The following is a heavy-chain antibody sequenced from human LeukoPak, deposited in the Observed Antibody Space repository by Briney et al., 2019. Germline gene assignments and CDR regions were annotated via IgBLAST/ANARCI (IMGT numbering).Heavy chain of an antibody. Sequence: ASVKVSCKVSGYTLTELSMHWVRQAPGKGLEWMGGFDPEDGETIYAQKFQGRVTMTEDTSTDTAYMELSSLRSEDTAVYYCATSGYGSGSYREHDYWGQGTLVTVSS. CDR3: ATSGYGSGSYREHDY. CDR2: FDPEDGET. V-gene: IGHV1-24*01. J-gene: IGHJ4*02. CDR1: GYTLTELS. D-gene: IGHD3-10*01.